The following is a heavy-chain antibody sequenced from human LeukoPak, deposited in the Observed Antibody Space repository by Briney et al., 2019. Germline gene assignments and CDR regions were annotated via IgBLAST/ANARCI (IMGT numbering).Heavy chain of an antibody. Sequence: PSETLSLTCTVSGDSISGYYWAWIRQPAGKGLEWIGHIYAPGSSNYSPSFKSRVTMSMDMSNNQFSLRLNSVTAADTAMYYCARDLEDFDSPANDYWGQGTHVIVSP. J-gene: IGHJ4*02. CDR2: IYAPGSS. CDR1: GDSISGYY. V-gene: IGHV4-4*07. D-gene: IGHD2-15*01. CDR3: ARDLEDFDSPANDY.